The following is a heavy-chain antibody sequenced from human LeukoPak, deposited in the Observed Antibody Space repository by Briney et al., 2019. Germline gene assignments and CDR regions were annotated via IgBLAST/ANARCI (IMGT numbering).Heavy chain of an antibody. CDR2: IYYSGST. J-gene: IGHJ4*02. V-gene: IGHV4-59*01. Sequence: SGTLSLTCAVSGGSISSYYWSWIRQPPGKGLERIGYIYYSGSTNYNPSLKSRVTISVDTSKNQFSLKLSSVTAADTAVYYCATYYYDSSGYYEEYFDYWGQGTLVTVSS. CDR1: GGSISSYY. D-gene: IGHD3-22*01. CDR3: ATYYYDSSGYYEEYFDY.